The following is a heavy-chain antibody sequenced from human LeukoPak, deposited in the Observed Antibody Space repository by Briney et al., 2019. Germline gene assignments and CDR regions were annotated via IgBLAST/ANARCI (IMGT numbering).Heavy chain of an antibody. J-gene: IGHJ4*02. CDR2: IRLGGINT. D-gene: IGHD6-6*01. CDR3: SKSVMYSSSGVAY. CDR1: GFTFSSYA. V-gene: IGHV3-23*01. Sequence: GGSLRLSCAASGFTFSSYAMSWVRQAPGKGLEWVAAIRLGGINTYYADSVKGRFTISRVNSKNTLYLQMNSLRAEDTAVYYCSKSVMYSSSGVAYWGQGTLVTVSS.